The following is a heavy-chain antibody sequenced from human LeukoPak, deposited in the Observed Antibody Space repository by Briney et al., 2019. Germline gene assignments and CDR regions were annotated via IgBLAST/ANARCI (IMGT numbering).Heavy chain of an antibody. CDR3: ARGPTAQEDFDY. J-gene: IGHJ4*02. V-gene: IGHV3-64*02. CDR2: ISSNGGST. Sequence: PGGSLRLSCAASGFTFSDYAMHWVRQAPGKGLEYVSVISSNGGSTYYADSVKGRFTISRDNSKNTLYLQMNSLRAEDTAVYYCARGPTAQEDFDYWGQGTLVTVSS. CDR1: GFTFSDYA.